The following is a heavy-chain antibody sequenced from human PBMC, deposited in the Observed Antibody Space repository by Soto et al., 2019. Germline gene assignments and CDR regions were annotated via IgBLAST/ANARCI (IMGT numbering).Heavy chain of an antibody. V-gene: IGHV4-59*01. D-gene: IGHD5-12*01. CDR2: IYYSGST. J-gene: IGHJ4*02. CDR1: DGSISSYY. Sequence: SETLSLTCTVPDGSISSYYWSWIRQPPGKGLEWIGYIYYSGSTNYNPSLKSRVTISVDTSKNQFSLKLSSVTAEDTEVYYCARSAGYDFFDYWGQGTLVTVSS. CDR3: ARSAGYDFFDY.